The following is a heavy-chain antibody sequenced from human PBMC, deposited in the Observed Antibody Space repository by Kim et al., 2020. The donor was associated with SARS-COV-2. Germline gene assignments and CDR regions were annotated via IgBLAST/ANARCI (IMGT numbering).Heavy chain of an antibody. D-gene: IGHD2-15*01. V-gene: IGHV4-39*01. J-gene: IGHJ4*02. CDR3: SSAAAVVGRIDF. CDR1: GGSIGSTDSYWGSISCRGCY. CDR2: IYHSGGT. Sequence: SETLSLTCTVSGGSIGSTDSYWGSISCRGCYGGWIRQPPGGGPEWIGSIYHSGGTFYNPSLKSRVTISVDTSNNQYSLKLISVTAVDSAVYYCSSAAAVVGRIDFWGQGTRVPVSS.